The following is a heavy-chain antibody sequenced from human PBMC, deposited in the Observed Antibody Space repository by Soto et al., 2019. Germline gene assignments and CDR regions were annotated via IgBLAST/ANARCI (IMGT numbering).Heavy chain of an antibody. CDR3: ERVVTIFGGINWFDP. V-gene: IGHV4-59*01. CDR1: GGSISSYY. CDR2: IYYSGST. Sequence: ECLSLACTVSGGSISSYYWSWIRQPPGKGLEWIGYIYYSGSTNYNPSLKSRVTISVDTSKNQFSLKLSSVTAADTAVYYCERVVTIFGGINWFDPWGQGTLVTVSS. D-gene: IGHD3-3*01. J-gene: IGHJ5*02.